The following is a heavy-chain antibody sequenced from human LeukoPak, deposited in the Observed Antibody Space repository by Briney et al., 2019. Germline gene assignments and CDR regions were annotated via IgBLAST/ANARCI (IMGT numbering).Heavy chain of an antibody. Sequence: GGSLRLSCAASGFTFSGYPIHWVRQAPGKGLEWVAVISYDGSNKYYADSVKGRFTISRDNSKNTLYLQMNSLRAEDTAVYYCARESSGYYVFDYWGQGTLVTVSS. J-gene: IGHJ4*02. CDR2: ISYDGSNK. CDR3: ARESSGYYVFDY. V-gene: IGHV3-30-3*01. D-gene: IGHD3-22*01. CDR1: GFTFSGYP.